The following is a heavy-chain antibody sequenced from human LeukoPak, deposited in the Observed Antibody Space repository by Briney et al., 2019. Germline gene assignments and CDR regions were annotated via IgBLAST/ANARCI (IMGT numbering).Heavy chain of an antibody. CDR1: GFTFSSYG. D-gene: IGHD2-15*01. J-gene: IGHJ3*02. CDR2: MRYDGSNK. V-gene: IGHV3-30*02. Sequence: SGGSLRLSCAASGFTFSSYGMHWVRHAPGKGLEWVAFMRYDGSNKYYADSVKGRFTISRDNSKNTLYLQMNSLRAEDTAVYYCAKFSEYCSGGSCFDAFDIWGQGTMVTVSS. CDR3: AKFSEYCSGGSCFDAFDI.